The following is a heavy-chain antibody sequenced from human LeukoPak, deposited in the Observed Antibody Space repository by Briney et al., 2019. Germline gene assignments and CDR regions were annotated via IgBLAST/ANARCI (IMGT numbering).Heavy chain of an antibody. Sequence: SETLSLTCSFSGGSISSHYWSWIRQSPGKGLEWIGYIYYTASTSFNPSLKSRVTISVDTSKNQLSLKLSSLTAADTAVYYCARAKEGVAGFFDYWGQGTLVTVSS. CDR1: GGSISSHY. D-gene: IGHD6-19*01. V-gene: IGHV4-59*11. J-gene: IGHJ4*02. CDR2: IYYTAST. CDR3: ARAKEGVAGFFDY.